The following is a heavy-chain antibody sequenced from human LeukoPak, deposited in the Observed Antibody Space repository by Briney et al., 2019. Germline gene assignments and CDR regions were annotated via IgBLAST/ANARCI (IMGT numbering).Heavy chain of an antibody. Sequence: GGSLRLSCAASGFRFSVYSMNWVRQVLGKGLEWVSYINSFSSVMYYADSVRGRFTISRDDAKNSLYLQMNSLRDEDAAIYYCARDTTTVAAVRTFDYWGQGTLVAVSS. CDR2: INSFSSVM. CDR1: GFRFSVYS. CDR3: ARDTTTVAAVRTFDY. D-gene: IGHD6-19*01. V-gene: IGHV3-48*02. J-gene: IGHJ4*02.